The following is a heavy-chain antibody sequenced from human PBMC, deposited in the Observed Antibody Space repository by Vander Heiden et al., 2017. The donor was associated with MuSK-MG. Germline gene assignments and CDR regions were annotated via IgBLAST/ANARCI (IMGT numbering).Heavy chain of an antibody. CDR3: ARGTFYDSVNFYGVEPDY. D-gene: IGHD3-22*01. J-gene: IGHJ4*02. CDR1: GFTSSRYW. Sequence: EVQLVESGGGSVQPGGSLRLSCPASGFTSSRYWMNWVRQAPGKGLEWVANIKQDGSEKYYVDSVKGRFTISRDNAKNSLYLQMNSLRAEDTAVYYCARGTFYDSVNFYGVEPDYWGQGTLVTVSS. CDR2: IKQDGSEK. V-gene: IGHV3-7*03.